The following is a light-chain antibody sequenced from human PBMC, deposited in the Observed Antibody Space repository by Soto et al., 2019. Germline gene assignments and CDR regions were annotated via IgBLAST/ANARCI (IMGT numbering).Light chain of an antibody. CDR3: QHYDNWVGT. J-gene: IGKJ4*01. CDR2: DAS. CDR1: QSVSSY. V-gene: IGKV3-11*01. Sequence: EIVLTQSPATLSLSPGERATLSCRASQSVSSYLAWYQQKPGQAPRLLIYDASTRATGIPARFSGSGSGTDFTLTITSLEPEDFGVYYCQHYDNWVGTFGGGTKVDIK.